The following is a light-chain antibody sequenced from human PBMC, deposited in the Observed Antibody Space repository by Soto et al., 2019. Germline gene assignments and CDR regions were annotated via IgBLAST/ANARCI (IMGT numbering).Light chain of an antibody. CDR2: EVN. CDR1: SSDVGGYSY. V-gene: IGLV2-8*01. Sequence: QSVLTQPPSASGSPGQSVAISCTGTSSDVGGYSYVSWYQQHPGKAPKLMIYEVNKRPSGVPDRFSGSKSGNTASLTVSGLQAEDEADYYCQSYDSSLSGSRVFGTGTKVTVL. J-gene: IGLJ1*01. CDR3: QSYDSSLSGSRV.